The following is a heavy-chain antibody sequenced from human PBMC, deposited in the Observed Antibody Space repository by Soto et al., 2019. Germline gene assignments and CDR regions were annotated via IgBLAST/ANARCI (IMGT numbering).Heavy chain of an antibody. V-gene: IGHV3-21*04. Sequence: GGSLRLSCAASGFTFSSYSMNWVRQAPGKGLEWVSSISSSSSYIYYADSVKGRFTISRDNAKNSLYLQMNSLRAEDTAVYYCARGGDYDILTGYYNNWFDPWGQGTLVTSPQ. J-gene: IGHJ5*02. CDR2: ISSSSSYI. CDR1: GFTFSSYS. D-gene: IGHD3-9*01. CDR3: ARGGDYDILTGYYNNWFDP.